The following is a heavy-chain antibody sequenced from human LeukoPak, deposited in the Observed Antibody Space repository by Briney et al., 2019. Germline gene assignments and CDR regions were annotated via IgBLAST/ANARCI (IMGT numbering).Heavy chain of an antibody. CDR2: ITAYNGNT. CDR3: ARDTGKVVGATNFDY. D-gene: IGHD1-26*01. V-gene: IGHV1-18*01. CDR1: GYTFTSYG. J-gene: IGHJ4*02. Sequence: ASVTVSCKASGYTFTSYGISWVRQAPGQGLEWMGWITAYNGNTTYAQKLEGSVTMTTDTSTSTANMELRSLRSDDTAVYYCARDTGKVVGATNFDYWGQGTLVTVSS.